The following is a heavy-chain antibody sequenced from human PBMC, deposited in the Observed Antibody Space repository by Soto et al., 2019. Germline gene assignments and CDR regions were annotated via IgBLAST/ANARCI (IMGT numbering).Heavy chain of an antibody. CDR2: IIPIFGTA. J-gene: IGHJ4*02. D-gene: IGHD1-26*01. CDR3: AESPRGVGATTFDY. V-gene: IGHV1-69*13. CDR1: GGTFSSYA. Sequence: SVKVSCKASGGTFSSYAISWVRQAPGQGLEWMGGIIPIFGTANYAQKFQGRVTITADESTSTAYMELSSLRSEDTAVYYCAESPRGVGATTFDYWGQGTLVTVSS.